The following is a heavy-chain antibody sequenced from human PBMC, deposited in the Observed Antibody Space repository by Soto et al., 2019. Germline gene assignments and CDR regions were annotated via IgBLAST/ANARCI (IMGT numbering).Heavy chain of an antibody. CDR3: AKDREVEMHTPSYFFDY. V-gene: IGHV3-30*18. CDR2: ISFDGTKE. D-gene: IGHD2-15*01. J-gene: IGHJ4*02. CDR1: GFTFSSYG. Sequence: PGGSLRLSCAASGFTFSSYGLHWVRQTPGKGLEWMAVISFDGTKEYYADSVKGRFTISRDNSKNTLYLQMNSLRGEDTAVYYCAKDREVEMHTPSYFFDYWGQGALVTVSS.